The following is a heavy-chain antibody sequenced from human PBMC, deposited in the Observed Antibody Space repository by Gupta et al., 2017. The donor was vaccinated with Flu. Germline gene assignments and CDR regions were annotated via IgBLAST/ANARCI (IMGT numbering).Heavy chain of an antibody. CDR1: GGTFSSYA. D-gene: IGHD3-3*01. J-gene: IGHJ6*02. CDR3: ARKILGPDEKIFGVDTLASYYYYGMDV. V-gene: IGHV1-69*06. CDR2: IIPIFGTA. Sequence: QVQLVQSGAEVKKPGSSVKVSCKASGGTFSSYAISWVRQAPGQGLEWMGGIIPIFGTANYAQKFQGRVTITADKSTSTAYMELSSLRSEDTAVYYCARKILGPDEKIFGVDTLASYYYYGMDVWGQGTTVTVSS.